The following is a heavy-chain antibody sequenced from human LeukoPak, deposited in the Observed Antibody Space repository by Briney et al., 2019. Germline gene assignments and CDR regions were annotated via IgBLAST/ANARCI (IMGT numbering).Heavy chain of an antibody. V-gene: IGHV1-46*02. CDR2: INPSGGST. D-gene: IGHD6-19*01. J-gene: IGHJ4*02. Sequence: ASVKVSCKSSGYTFNNYYMHWVRQAPGQGLEWMGIINPSGGSTTYAQKFQGRVTMTRDTSTGTVYMELSSLRSEDTAVYYCARVRVGGWYYFDYWGQGSLVTVSS. CDR1: GYTFNNYY. CDR3: ARVRVGGWYYFDY.